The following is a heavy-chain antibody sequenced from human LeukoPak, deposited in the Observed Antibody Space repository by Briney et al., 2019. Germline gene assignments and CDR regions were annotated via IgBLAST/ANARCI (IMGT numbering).Heavy chain of an antibody. CDR2: ISYSGST. CDR1: GGSISSYY. V-gene: IGHV4-59*01. D-gene: IGHD6-13*01. J-gene: IGHJ4*02. Sequence: SETLSLTCTVSGGSISSYYWIWIRQPPGKGLEWIGYISYSGSTNYSPSLKSRVTMSVDTSKNQFSLKLSSVTAADTAVYYCARDGVGSSWSFDYWGQGTLVTVSS. CDR3: ARDGVGSSWSFDY.